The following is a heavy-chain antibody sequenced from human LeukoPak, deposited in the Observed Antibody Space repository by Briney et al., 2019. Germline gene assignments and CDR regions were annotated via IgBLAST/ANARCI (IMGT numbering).Heavy chain of an antibody. D-gene: IGHD3-3*01. J-gene: IGHJ4*02. V-gene: IGHV1-2*02. CDR1: GYTFTGYY. CDR2: INPNSGGT. CDR3: ARVKVWSGYPVDY. Sequence: ASGKVSCKASGYTFTGYYMDWVRQAPGQGLGWMGWINPNSGGTNSAQKFKGRVTMTRDTSISTAYMELSRLRSDDTAVYYCARVKVWSGYPVDYWGQGTLVTVSS.